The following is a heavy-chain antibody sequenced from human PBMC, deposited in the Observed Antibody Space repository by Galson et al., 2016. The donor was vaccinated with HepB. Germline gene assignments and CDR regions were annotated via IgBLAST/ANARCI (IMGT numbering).Heavy chain of an antibody. V-gene: IGHV3-48*01. J-gene: IGHJ3*01. CDR1: GFTFSSCS. D-gene: IGHD2-21*02. CDR2: IARSPSIT. Sequence: SLRLSCAASGFTFSSCSMNWVRQAPGKGLERVAYIARSPSITFYEDSVTGRFTISRDNAKNSLYLQMNGLTAEDTAVYYCARTAHYAFDLWGQGTVVTVSS. CDR3: ARTAHYAFDL.